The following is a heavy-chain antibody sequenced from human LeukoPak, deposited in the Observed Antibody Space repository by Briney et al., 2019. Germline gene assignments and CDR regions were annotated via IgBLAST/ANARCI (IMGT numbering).Heavy chain of an antibody. CDR3: ARVQYQLLFEGNWFDP. CDR2: INPNCGDT. V-gene: IGHV1-2*02. CDR1: GYTFSGYY. D-gene: IGHD2-2*01. Sequence: ASVKVSCKASGYTFSGYYIHWVRQAPGQGLEWMGWINPNCGDTHYAQKFQGRVTMTRDTSSSTAYMDLNSLISDDTAVYYCARVQYQLLFEGNWFDPWGQGTLVTVS. J-gene: IGHJ5*02.